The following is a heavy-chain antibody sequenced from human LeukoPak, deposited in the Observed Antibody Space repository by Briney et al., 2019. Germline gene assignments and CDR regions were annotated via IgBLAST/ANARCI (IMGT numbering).Heavy chain of an antibody. J-gene: IGHJ4*02. CDR2: MSYDGKNN. D-gene: IGHD6-13*01. CDR3: AREWGAAADY. Sequence: SGKSLRLSCVASGFTFLNYAVHWVRQAPGKGLEWVAAMSYDGKNNYYADSVKGRFTLSRDNSKNTLYVQMKSLRREDTAVYYCAREWGAAADYWGQGTLVTVSS. V-gene: IGHV3-30*04. CDR1: GFTFLNYA.